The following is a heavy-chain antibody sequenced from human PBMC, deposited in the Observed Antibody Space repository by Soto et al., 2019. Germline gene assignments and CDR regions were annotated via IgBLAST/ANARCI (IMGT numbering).Heavy chain of an antibody. Sequence: ASVKVSCKASGYTFTSYAMHWVRQAPGQRLEWMGWINAGNGNTKYSQKFQGRVTITRDTSASTAYMELCSLRSEDTAVYYCARSSGWYVWFDPWGQGTLVTVSS. J-gene: IGHJ5*02. CDR2: INAGNGNT. CDR3: ARSSGWYVWFDP. CDR1: GYTFTSYA. D-gene: IGHD6-13*01. V-gene: IGHV1-3*01.